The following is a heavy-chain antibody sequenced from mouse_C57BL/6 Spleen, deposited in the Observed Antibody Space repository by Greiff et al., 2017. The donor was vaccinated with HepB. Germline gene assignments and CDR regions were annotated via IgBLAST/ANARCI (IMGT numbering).Heavy chain of an antibody. D-gene: IGHD2-3*01. J-gene: IGHJ4*01. CDR2: INPNNGGT. CDR3: ARYSIEDYYAMDY. Sequence: EVQLQQSGPELVKPGASVKISCKASGYTFTDYYMNWVKQSHGKSLEWIGDINPNNGGTSYNQKFKGNATLTVDKSSSTAYMELRSLTSEDSAVYYCARYSIEDYYAMDYWGQGTSVTVSS. CDR1: GYTFTDYY. V-gene: IGHV1-26*01.